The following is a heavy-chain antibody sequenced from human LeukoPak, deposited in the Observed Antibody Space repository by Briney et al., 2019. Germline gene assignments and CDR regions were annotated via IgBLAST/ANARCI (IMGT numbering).Heavy chain of an antibody. D-gene: IGHD6-13*01. V-gene: IGHV1-18*01. CDR3: ARDRSSSDY. J-gene: IGHJ4*02. CDR2: ISAYNGKT. CDR1: GYTFTNYG. Sequence: ASVTVSCKASGYTFTNYGISWVRQAPGQGLEWMGWISAYNGKTDYAQKFQGRVTVTTDTSTSTVYMELKSLRFDDTAVYYCARDRSSSDYGGQGTLITVSS.